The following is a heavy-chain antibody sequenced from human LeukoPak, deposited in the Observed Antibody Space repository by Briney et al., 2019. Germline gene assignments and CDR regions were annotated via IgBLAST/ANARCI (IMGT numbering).Heavy chain of an antibody. V-gene: IGHV3-74*01. J-gene: IGHJ5*02. CDR1: GFTFSSYW. CDR2: LSADGGST. Sequence: GGSLRLSCAASGFTFSSYWMNWVRQAPGKGLVWVSALSADGGSTSYADSVKGRFTISRDNPKNTLYLQIESLRADDTAVYYCKRMRKEAPGLPDLWGQGTLVTVSS. CDR3: KRMRKEAPGLPDL. D-gene: IGHD5-12*01.